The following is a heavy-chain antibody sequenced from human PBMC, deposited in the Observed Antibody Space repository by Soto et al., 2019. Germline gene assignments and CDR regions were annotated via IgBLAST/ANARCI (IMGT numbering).Heavy chain of an antibody. CDR1: GYTFTSHY. V-gene: IGHV1-2*02. J-gene: IGHJ4*02. Sequence: ASVKVSCKASGYTFTSHYISWVRQAPEQGPEWMGEISPESGATKYAQKFQGRVTMTRDKSMTTVYMELNNLSPDDTAVYYCGRGTRGQRVVFYCGQGTLVTVSS. D-gene: IGHD2-2*01. CDR2: ISPESGAT. CDR3: GRGTRGQRVVFY.